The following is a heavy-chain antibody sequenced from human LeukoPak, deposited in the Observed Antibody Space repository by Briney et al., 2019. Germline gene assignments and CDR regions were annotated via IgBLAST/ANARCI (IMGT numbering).Heavy chain of an antibody. Sequence: GASVNVSCKASGYTFNSYGISWVRQAPGQGLEWMGWISGYNGNTYYAQKFRGRVTMTSDTSTSTVYMEVRSLRSDDTAIYYCARQGARGAFDIWGQGTMVTVSS. CDR2: ISGYNGNT. CDR3: ARQGARGAFDI. J-gene: IGHJ3*02. V-gene: IGHV1-18*01. D-gene: IGHD4/OR15-4a*01. CDR1: GYTFNSYG.